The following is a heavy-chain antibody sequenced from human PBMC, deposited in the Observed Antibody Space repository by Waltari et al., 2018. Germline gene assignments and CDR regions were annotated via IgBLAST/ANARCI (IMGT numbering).Heavy chain of an antibody. CDR3: ARWESGWRALNI. Sequence: QVQLSETGPGLVTSSETLSITCTVSAGSIPRSFWNWIRQPPGKALEWIGYIRHTGDTKVNPSLKSRVSRSVDRSKNQSSLKVTSVTATDTAVYYCARWESGWRALNIWGQGTTVTVSS. J-gene: IGHJ3*02. CDR2: IRHTGDT. CDR1: AGSIPRSF. V-gene: IGHV4-59*08. D-gene: IGHD6-19*01.